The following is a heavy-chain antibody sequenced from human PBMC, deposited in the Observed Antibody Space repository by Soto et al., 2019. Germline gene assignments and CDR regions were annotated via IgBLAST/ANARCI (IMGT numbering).Heavy chain of an antibody. CDR1: GGTFNRYA. V-gene: IGHV1-69*13. CDR3: ARDQGGDTAMVVLDY. D-gene: IGHD5-18*01. CDR2: IIPIFGIG. J-gene: IGHJ4*02. Sequence: SVKVSCKASGGTFNRYAISWVRQAPGQGLEWMGGIIPIFGIGNDAQRFQGRVTITADESTGTAYMELSSLRSEGTGVYYCARDQGGDTAMVVLDYWGQGTLVTVSS.